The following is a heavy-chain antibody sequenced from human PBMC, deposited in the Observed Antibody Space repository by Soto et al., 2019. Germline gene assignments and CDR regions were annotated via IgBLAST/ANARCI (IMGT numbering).Heavy chain of an antibody. CDR3: ASGSSGGGYFYDGMDV. V-gene: IGHV1-69*01. Sequence: QAQLVQSGAEVKKPGSSVKVSCKASGGTFSNFAITWVRQAPGQGLEWMGGIIPIFRTINYAQKFQGRVTITSDESTTTAYMALSSLRSEDTAVYFCASGSSGGGYFYDGMDVWGQGTTVIVSS. CDR2: IIPIFRTI. J-gene: IGHJ6*02. CDR1: GGTFSNFA. D-gene: IGHD1-26*01.